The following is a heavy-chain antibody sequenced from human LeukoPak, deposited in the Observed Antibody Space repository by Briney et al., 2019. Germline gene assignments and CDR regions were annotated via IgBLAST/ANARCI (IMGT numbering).Heavy chain of an antibody. CDR1: GFTFSSYG. CDR2: IWYDGSNK. V-gene: IGHV3-33*06. Sequence: AGSLRLSRAASGFTFSSYGMHWVRQAPGKGLEWVVVIWYDGSNKYYADSVKGRFTISRDNSKNTLYLQMNSLRAEDTAVYYCAKDGDWLRSSYYFDSWGQGTLVTVSS. CDR3: AKDGDWLRSSYYFDS. D-gene: IGHD5-12*01. J-gene: IGHJ4*02.